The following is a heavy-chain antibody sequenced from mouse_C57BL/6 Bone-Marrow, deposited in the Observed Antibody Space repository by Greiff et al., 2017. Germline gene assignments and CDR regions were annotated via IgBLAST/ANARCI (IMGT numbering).Heavy chain of an antibody. CDR1: GYAFTNYL. J-gene: IGHJ3*01. D-gene: IGHD2-4*01. Sequence: QVQLKQSGAELVRPGTSVKVSCKASGYAFTNYLIEWVKQRPGQGLEWIGVINPGSGGTNYNEKFQGKATLTADKSSSTAYMQLSSLTSEDSAVYFCARDDYDGFAYWGQGTLVTVSA. V-gene: IGHV1-54*01. CDR2: INPGSGGT. CDR3: ARDDYDGFAY.